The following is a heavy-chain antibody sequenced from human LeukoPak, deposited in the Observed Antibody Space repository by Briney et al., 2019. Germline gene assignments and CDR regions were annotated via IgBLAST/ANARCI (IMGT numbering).Heavy chain of an antibody. CDR1: GGSFSGYY. CDR3: ARRDVLLWFGEFDY. J-gene: IGHJ4*02. Sequence: PSETLSLTCAVYGGSFSGYYWSWLRQPPGKGLEWIGEINHSGSTNYNPSLKSRVTISVDTSKNQFSLKLSPVTAADTAVYYCARRDVLLWFGEFDYWGQGTLVTVSS. V-gene: IGHV4-34*01. D-gene: IGHD3-10*01. CDR2: INHSGST.